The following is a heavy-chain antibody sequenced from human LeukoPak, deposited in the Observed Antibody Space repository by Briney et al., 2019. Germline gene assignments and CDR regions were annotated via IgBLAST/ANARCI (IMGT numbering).Heavy chain of an antibody. CDR2: ISYDGSNK. CDR3: ARDMFAVVAATNWFDP. CDR1: GFTFSSYA. V-gene: IGHV3-30-3*01. J-gene: IGHJ5*02. D-gene: IGHD2-15*01. Sequence: GGSLRLSCAASGFTFSSYAMHWVRQAPGKGLEWVAVISYDGSNKYYADSVKGRFTISRDNSKNTLYLQMNSLRAEDTAVYYCARDMFAVVAATNWFDPWGQGTLVTVSS.